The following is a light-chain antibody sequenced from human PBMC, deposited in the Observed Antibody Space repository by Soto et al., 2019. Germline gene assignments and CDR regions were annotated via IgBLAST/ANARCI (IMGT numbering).Light chain of an antibody. CDR2: KAS. CDR1: QTIRTW. J-gene: IGKJ2*01. CDR3: QQYDSYSLYT. Sequence: DIQMTQSPSTLSASVGDRVTITCRASQTIRTWLAWYQQKPGKAPKLLIYKASTLESGVPSRFSGSGSGTKFTLTISCLQPDDFATYYCQQYDSYSLYTFGQGTKVEIK. V-gene: IGKV1-5*03.